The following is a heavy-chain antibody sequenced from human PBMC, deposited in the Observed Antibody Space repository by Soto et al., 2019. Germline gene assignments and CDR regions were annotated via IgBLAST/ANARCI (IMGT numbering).Heavy chain of an antibody. D-gene: IGHD1-7*01. CDR3: VRQVTGTRRFTWFDP. Sequence: SETLSLTCSISGASVTGTTYYWGWIRQSPGKGLEWIGNIYHNGRTDYNPSLKNRVAISIDAAKTQFSLRLTSVTAADTAMYYCVRQVTGTRRFTWFDPWGQGTPVTVS. J-gene: IGHJ5*02. CDR2: IYHNGRT. CDR1: GASVTGTTYY. V-gene: IGHV4-39*01.